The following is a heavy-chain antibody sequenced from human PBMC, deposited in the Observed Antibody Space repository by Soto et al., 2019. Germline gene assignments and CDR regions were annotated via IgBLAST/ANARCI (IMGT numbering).Heavy chain of an antibody. Sequence: EVQLVESGGGLVQPGGSLRLSCAASGFTFSSYWMSWVRQAPGKGLEWVANIKQDGSEKYYVDSVKGRFTISRDNAKNSLYLQMNSLRAEDTAVNYCARDLVVPAATVNWFDPWGQGTLVTVSS. CDR2: IKQDGSEK. J-gene: IGHJ5*02. CDR1: GFTFSSYW. V-gene: IGHV3-7*03. CDR3: ARDLVVPAATVNWFDP. D-gene: IGHD2-2*01.